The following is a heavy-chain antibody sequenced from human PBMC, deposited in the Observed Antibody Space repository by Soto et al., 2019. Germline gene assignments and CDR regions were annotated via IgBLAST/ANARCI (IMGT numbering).Heavy chain of an antibody. CDR3: AKDKLDIVVVPDLDY. Sequence: EVQLLESGGGLVQPGGSLRLSCAASGFTFSTYAMSWVRQAPGKGLEWVSAISGSGGSTYYADSVKGRFTISRDNSKNTLYLQMNSLRAEDTAVYYCAKDKLDIVVVPDLDYWGQGTLVTVSS. J-gene: IGHJ4*02. CDR1: GFTFSTYA. D-gene: IGHD2-2*03. V-gene: IGHV3-23*01. CDR2: ISGSGGST.